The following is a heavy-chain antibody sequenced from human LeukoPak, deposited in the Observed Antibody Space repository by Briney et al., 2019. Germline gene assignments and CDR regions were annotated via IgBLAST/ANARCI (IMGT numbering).Heavy chain of an antibody. J-gene: IGHJ4*02. CDR3: ARLSGPFDY. D-gene: IGHD1-26*01. V-gene: IGHV4-59*08. CDR1: GGSISSYY. CDR2: IYYSGST. Sequence: SETLSLTCAVSGGSISSYYWSWIRQPPGKGLEWIGYIYYSGSTNYNPSLKSRVTISVDTSKNQFSLKLSSVTAADTAVYYRARLSGPFDYWGQGTLVTVSS.